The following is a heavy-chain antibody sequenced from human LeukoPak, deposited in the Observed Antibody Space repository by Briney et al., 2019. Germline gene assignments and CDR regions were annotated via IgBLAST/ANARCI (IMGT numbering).Heavy chain of an antibody. CDR2: ISGSDAST. J-gene: IGHJ4*02. D-gene: IGHD6-13*01. Sequence: GGSLRLSCAASGFTFSTSAMSWVRQAPGKGLDWVSSISGSDASTYYEDSVKGRFTISRDNSKNTLFLQMNSLRADDTALYYCAKRSSGSWCFDSWGQGTLVTASS. CDR3: AKRSSGSWCFDS. CDR1: GFTFSTSA. V-gene: IGHV3-23*01.